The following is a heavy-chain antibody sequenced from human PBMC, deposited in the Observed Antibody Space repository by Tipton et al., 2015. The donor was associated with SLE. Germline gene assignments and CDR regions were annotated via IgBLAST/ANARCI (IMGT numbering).Heavy chain of an antibody. CDR2: ISGSGGST. CDR1: GFTFSSYA. V-gene: IGHV3-23*01. CDR3: ARAANYYFYNMDV. J-gene: IGHJ6*02. Sequence: SLRLSCTASGFTFSSYAMSWVRQAPGKGLEWVSAISGSGGSTKNADSVKGRFTISRDNSKNTLYLQMNSLRTEDTAFYFCARAANYYFYNMDVWGQGTTVTVSS.